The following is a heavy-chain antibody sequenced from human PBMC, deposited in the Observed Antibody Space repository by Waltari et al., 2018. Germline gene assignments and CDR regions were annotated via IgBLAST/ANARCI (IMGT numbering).Heavy chain of an antibody. CDR1: GGSISSGSYY. D-gene: IGHD3-10*01. J-gene: IGHJ5*02. CDR3: ARGGSRFDP. V-gene: IGHV4-61*02. CDR2: IYTSGST. Sequence: LSLTCTVSGGSISSGSYYWSWIRQPAGKGLEWIGRIYTSGSTNYNPSLKSRVTISVDTSKNQFSLKLSSVTAADTAVYYCARGGSRFDPWGQGTLVTVSS.